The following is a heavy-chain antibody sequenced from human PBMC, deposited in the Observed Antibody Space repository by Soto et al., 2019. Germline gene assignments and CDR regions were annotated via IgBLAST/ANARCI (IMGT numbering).Heavy chain of an antibody. Sequence: EVQLVESGGGLVQPGGSLRLSCAAAGFPFSSNWMSWVRQAPGTGLEWVATIKEDGSAKYYVDSVKGRFTISRDNAKNSLLLQMNSLRDEDTAVSYWARGGFWGQGTLGTVSS. CDR3: ARGGF. V-gene: IGHV3-7*04. J-gene: IGHJ4*02. CDR2: IKEDGSAK. CDR1: GFPFSSNW.